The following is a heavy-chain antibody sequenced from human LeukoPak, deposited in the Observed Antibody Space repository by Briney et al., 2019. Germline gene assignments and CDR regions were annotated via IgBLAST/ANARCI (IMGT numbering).Heavy chain of an antibody. CDR2: ISSSSSYI. D-gene: IGHD2-15*01. J-gene: IGHJ6*02. CDR3: ARPSDYCSGGSCYWSYYGMDV. CDR1: GFTFSSYS. Sequence: GGSLRLSCAASGFTFSSYSMNWVRQAPGKGLEWVSSISSSSSYIYYADSVKGRFTISRDNAKNSLYLQMNSLRAEDTAVYYCARPSDYCSGGSCYWSYYGMDVWGQGTTVTVSS. V-gene: IGHV3-21*01.